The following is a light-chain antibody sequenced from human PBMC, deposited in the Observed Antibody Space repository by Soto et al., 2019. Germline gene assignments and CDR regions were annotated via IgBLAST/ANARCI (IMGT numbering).Light chain of an antibody. J-gene: IGKJ1*01. CDR2: KAS. Sequence: DIQMNQSPSTLSASVGARAPITCRASQSISSWLAWYQQKPGKAPKLLIYKASSLESGVPSRFSGSGSGTEFTLTISSLQPDDFATYYCQQYNSYLWTFGQGTKVDI. CDR1: QSISSW. CDR3: QQYNSYLWT. V-gene: IGKV1-5*03.